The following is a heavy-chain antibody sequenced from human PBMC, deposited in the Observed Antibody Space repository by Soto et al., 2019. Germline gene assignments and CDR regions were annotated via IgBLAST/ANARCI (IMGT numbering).Heavy chain of an antibody. V-gene: IGHV4-59*12. CDR3: ARGTGSYDY. CDR2: IYYSGST. CDR1: GGSISSYY. D-gene: IGHD3-10*01. Sequence: SETLSLTCTVSGGSISSYYWSWIRQPPGKGLEWIGYIYYSGSTNYNPSLKSRVTISVDTSKNQFSLKLSSVTAADTAVYYCARGTGSYDYWGQGTLVTVSS. J-gene: IGHJ4*02.